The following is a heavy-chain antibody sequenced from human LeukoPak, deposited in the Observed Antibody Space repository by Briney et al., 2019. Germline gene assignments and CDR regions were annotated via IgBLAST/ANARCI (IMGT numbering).Heavy chain of an antibody. V-gene: IGHV1-46*01. J-gene: IGHJ4*02. CDR1: GYTFTSYY. Sequence: TSVKVSCKASGYTFTSYYMHWVRQAPGQGLEWMGIINPSGGSTSYAQKFQGRVTMTRDTSTSTVYMELSSLRSEDAAVYYCWTGYSSSWYYFDYWGQGTLVTVSS. CDR3: WTGYSSSWYYFDY. D-gene: IGHD6-13*01. CDR2: INPSGGST.